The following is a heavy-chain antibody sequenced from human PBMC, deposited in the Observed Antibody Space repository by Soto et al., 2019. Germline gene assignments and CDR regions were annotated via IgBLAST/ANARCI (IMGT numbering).Heavy chain of an antibody. D-gene: IGHD1-20*01. CDR2: IYYSGST. Sequence: SETLSLTCTVSGGSISSSSYYWGWIRQPPGKGLEWIGSIYYSGSTYYNPSLKSRVTISVDTSKNQFSLKLSSVTAADTAVYYCARLPRYDWTFDYWGQGTLVTVSS. CDR1: GGSISSSSYY. J-gene: IGHJ4*02. CDR3: ARLPRYDWTFDY. V-gene: IGHV4-39*01.